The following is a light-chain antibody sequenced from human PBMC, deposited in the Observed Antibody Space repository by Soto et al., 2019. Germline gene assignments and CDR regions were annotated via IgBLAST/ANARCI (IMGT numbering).Light chain of an antibody. V-gene: IGKV1-5*01. CDR2: DAS. CDR3: QHYNSYSEE. J-gene: IGKJ1*01. Sequence: DIQMAQSPSTLSASVGDVVTITCRASQTISNWLAWYQVKPGKAPKLLMHDASSLESGVPSRFSGSGSGTEFTLTISSLQPDDFATYYCQHYNSYSEEFGQGTKVDIK. CDR1: QTISNW.